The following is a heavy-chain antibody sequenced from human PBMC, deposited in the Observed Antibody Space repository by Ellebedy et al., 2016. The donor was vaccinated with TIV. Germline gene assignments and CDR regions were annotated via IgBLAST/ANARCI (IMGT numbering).Heavy chain of an antibody. CDR1: GFTFTTDW. V-gene: IGHV3-7*03. J-gene: IGHJ6*02. CDR3: ARQADLYRHGMDV. Sequence: PGGSLRLSCIASGFTFTTDWMTWVRQAPGKGLEWVANIKQDGTETHYVDSVKGRFTISADSAKASLSLQMNSLRAEDTAVYYCARQADLYRHGMDVWGQGTTVTVSS. D-gene: IGHD3-16*01. CDR2: IKQDGTET.